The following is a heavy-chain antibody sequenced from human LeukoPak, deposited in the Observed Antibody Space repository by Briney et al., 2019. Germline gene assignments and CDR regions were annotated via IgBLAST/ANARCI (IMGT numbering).Heavy chain of an antibody. D-gene: IGHD3-22*01. CDR2: ISGYSGNT. CDR1: GYTFTSYG. J-gene: IGHJ4*02. CDR3: AREGCYDSSGAPDY. Sequence: ASVKVSCKASGYTFTSYGISWVRQAPGQGLEWMGWISGYSGNTNHAQKFQGRVTTTTDTSTSTAYMELRSLRSDDTAVYYCAREGCYDSSGAPDYWGQGTLVTVSS. V-gene: IGHV1-18*01.